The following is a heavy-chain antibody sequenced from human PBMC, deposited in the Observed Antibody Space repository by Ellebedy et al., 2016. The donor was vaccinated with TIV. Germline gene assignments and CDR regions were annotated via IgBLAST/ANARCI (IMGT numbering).Heavy chain of an antibody. D-gene: IGHD2-15*01. Sequence: MPSETLSLTCTVSGGSVSGSRYSWNWLRQPPGKGLEWLGNIYYSGSTNYNPSLKSRVTISLDTSKNQYSLKLTSVTAADSAVYYCGSQGYWGQGTLVTVSS. CDR3: GSQGY. V-gene: IGHV4-61*01. CDR1: GGSVSGSRYS. CDR2: IYYSGST. J-gene: IGHJ4*02.